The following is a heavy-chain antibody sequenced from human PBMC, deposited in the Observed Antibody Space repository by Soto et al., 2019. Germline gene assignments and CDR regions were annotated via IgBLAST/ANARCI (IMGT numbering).Heavy chain of an antibody. CDR1: GFTFSNYA. CDR3: SKDRGFGAGHGMDV. D-gene: IGHD3-10*01. Sequence: EVQLLESGGDLVQPGGSLRLSCEASGFTFSNYAMSWVRQAPGKGLEWVTGISARGGTTYYVDSVKGRFTISRDNSKNTLYLQINALRADDRAVYYCSKDRGFGAGHGMDVWGQGTTVTVSS. CDR2: ISARGGTT. V-gene: IGHV3-23*01. J-gene: IGHJ6*02.